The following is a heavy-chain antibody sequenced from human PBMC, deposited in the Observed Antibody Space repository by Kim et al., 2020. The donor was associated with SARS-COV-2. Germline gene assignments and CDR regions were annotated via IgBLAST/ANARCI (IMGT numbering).Heavy chain of an antibody. CDR1: GFTFSSYA. CDR3: AKAIGYCSRTSCYVYFDY. V-gene: IGHV3-23*01. D-gene: IGHD2-2*01. CDR2: ISGSGDRT. Sequence: GGSLRLSCAASGFTFSSYAMIWVRQAPGKGLEWVSSISGSGDRTFYGDSVKGRFTISRDNYKNKLNLQMNSMRADDTALSYCAKAIGYCSRTSCYVYFDYWGQGPLVTVSS. J-gene: IGHJ4*02.